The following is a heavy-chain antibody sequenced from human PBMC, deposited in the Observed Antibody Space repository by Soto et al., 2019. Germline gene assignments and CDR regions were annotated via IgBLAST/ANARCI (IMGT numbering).Heavy chain of an antibody. Sequence: SETLSLTCDASGDSISTSSYYWGWIRQPPGQGLEWIVSIYYSGATYYNPSLQSRVTISVYTSNNRFPLTLSSLTAADTAVYFCASLAYSGYHQTWGQGSLVTVSS. CDR3: ASLAYSGYHQT. D-gene: IGHD1-26*01. CDR1: GDSISTSSYY. CDR2: IYYSGAT. J-gene: IGHJ1*01. V-gene: IGHV4-39*02.